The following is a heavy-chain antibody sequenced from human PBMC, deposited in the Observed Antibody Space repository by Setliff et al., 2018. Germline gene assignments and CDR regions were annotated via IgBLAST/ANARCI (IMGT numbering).Heavy chain of an antibody. D-gene: IGHD2-2*01. CDR3: ARDGVFYAMDV. CDR1: GFDFSYYY. CDR2: ISGDGRTI. V-gene: IGHV3-11*04. Sequence: PGGSLRLSCAASGFDFSYYYMSWARQAPGKGLEWISKISGDGRTIYQADSVRGRFTISRDNADNSLYLQMNSPRADDTALYYCARDGVFYAMDVWGQGTTVTVSS. J-gene: IGHJ6*02.